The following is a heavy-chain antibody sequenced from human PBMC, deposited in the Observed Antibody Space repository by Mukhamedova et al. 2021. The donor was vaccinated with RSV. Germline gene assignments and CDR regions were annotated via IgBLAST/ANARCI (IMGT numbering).Heavy chain of an antibody. V-gene: IGHV3-23*01. J-gene: IGHJ5*02. CDR2: VTGSGSHT. D-gene: IGHD6-13*01. Sequence: QSTWKGLEWVSTVTGSGSHTFYADSVRGRFTISRDNSKNTLYLQMNSLRAEDTAVYYCAKGAAADKVDWFDPWGQGTLVTVSS. CDR3: AKGAAADKVDWFDP.